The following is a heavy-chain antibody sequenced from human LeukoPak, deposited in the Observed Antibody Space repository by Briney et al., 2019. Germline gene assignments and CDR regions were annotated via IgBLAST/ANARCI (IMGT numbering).Heavy chain of an antibody. V-gene: IGHV4-30-4*01. Sequence: PSQTLSLTCTVSGGSISSGDYYWSWIRQPPGKGLEWIGYIYYSGSTYYNPSLKSRVTISVDTSKNQFSLNLSSVTAADTAVYYCARQEYSGYDSANWFDPWGQGTLVTVSS. J-gene: IGHJ5*02. CDR1: GGSISSGDYY. CDR3: ARQEYSGYDSANWFDP. D-gene: IGHD5-12*01. CDR2: IYYSGST.